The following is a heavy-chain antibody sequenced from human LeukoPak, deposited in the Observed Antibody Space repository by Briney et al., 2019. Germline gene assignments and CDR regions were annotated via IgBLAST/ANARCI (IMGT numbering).Heavy chain of an antibody. V-gene: IGHV3-23*01. Sequence: QSGGSLRLSCAASGFNFSNYAMSWVRQAPGKGLEWVSSISGGGGNTYFAAFVKGRFTISRDNSNSTLFLQMNSLRDEDTAVYYCANRPTAGRDDFDIWGQGTMVAVSS. CDR2: ISGGGGNT. J-gene: IGHJ3*02. CDR3: ANRPTAGRDDFDI. CDR1: GFNFSNYA.